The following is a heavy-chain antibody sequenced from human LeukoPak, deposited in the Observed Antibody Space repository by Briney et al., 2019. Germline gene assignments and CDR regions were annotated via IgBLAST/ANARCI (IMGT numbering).Heavy chain of an antibody. J-gene: IGHJ5*02. CDR3: ARWGIAAAGTSWFDP. D-gene: IGHD6-13*01. CDR1: GGSISSGDYY. CDR2: IYYSGST. V-gene: IGHV4-30-4*01. Sequence: PSETLSLTCTVSGGSISSGDYYWSWIRQPPGKGLEWIGYIYYSGSTYYNPSLKSRVTISVDTSKNQFSLKLSSVTAADTAVYCCARWGIAAAGTSWFDPWGQGTLVTVSS.